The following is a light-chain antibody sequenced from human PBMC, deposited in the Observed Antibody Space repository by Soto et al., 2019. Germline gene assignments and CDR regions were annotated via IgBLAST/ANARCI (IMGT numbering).Light chain of an antibody. Sequence: DIHMTQSPSILPASVGDSVTITCRASQTIDSWVAWYQQKPGKAPKLLVYDATSLESGVSSRFSGSGYGTDFTLSINNLQPDDFATYYCQQYNRLITFGQGTRLEIK. CDR2: DAT. V-gene: IGKV1-5*01. CDR3: QQYNRLIT. CDR1: QTIDSW. J-gene: IGKJ5*01.